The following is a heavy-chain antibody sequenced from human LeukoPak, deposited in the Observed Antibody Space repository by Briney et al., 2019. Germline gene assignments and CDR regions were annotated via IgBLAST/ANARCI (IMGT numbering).Heavy chain of an antibody. Sequence: SETLSLTCAVSGGSITSTSYYWGWIRQPPGKGLEWIGSVYYSGSTYYNPSLKSRVTISVDTSKNQFSLKLSSVTAADMAVYYCASDTYGYVTPGYFDYWGQGILVTVSS. CDR3: ASDTYGYVTPGYFDY. CDR2: VYYSGST. J-gene: IGHJ4*02. CDR1: GGSITSTSYY. D-gene: IGHD5-18*01. V-gene: IGHV4-39*01.